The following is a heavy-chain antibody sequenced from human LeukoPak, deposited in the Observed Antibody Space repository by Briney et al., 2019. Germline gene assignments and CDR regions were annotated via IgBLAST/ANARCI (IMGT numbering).Heavy chain of an antibody. V-gene: IGHV1-18*01. D-gene: IGHD3-10*01. CDR2: ISAYNGNT. J-gene: IGHJ5*02. CDR3: ARVRGYAPARRNYYGSGTQRGGWFDP. CDR1: GYTFTSYG. Sequence: ASVKVSCKASGYTFTSYGISWVRQAPGQGLEWMGWISAYNGNTNYAQKLQGRVTMTTDTSTSTAYMELRSLRSDDTAVYYYARVRGYAPARRNYYGSGTQRGGWFDPWGQGTLVTVSS.